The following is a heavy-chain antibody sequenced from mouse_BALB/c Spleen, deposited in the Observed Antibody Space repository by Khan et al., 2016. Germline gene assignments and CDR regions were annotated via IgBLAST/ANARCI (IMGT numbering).Heavy chain of an antibody. D-gene: IGHD1-1*01. CDR3: ARRGCYGPFFD. CDR2: IYPGDGDT. Sequence: QVQLQQSGAELARPGASVKLSCKASGYTFTSYWMQWVKQRPGQGLEWIGAIYPGDGDTRYTQKFKGKAKLTAEKSSSTAYMQLSSLASEDSAVYYCARRGCYGPFFDWGQGTTLTVSS. J-gene: IGHJ2*01. CDR1: GYTFTSYW. V-gene: IGHV1-87*01.